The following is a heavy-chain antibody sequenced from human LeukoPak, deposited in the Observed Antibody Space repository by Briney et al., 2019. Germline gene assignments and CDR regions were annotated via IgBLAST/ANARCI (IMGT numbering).Heavy chain of an antibody. CDR1: GFTFSRYG. CDR2: IRYDGSNK. D-gene: IGHD3-10*01. J-gene: IGHJ4*02. Sequence: GGSLRLSCAASGFTFSRYGMHWVRQAPGKGMEWVAFIRYDGSNKYYADSVKGRFTISRDNSKNTLYLQMNSLRAEDTAVYYCASAHRYYYGSGSYLRQDYWGQGTLVTVSS. V-gene: IGHV3-30*02. CDR3: ASAHRYYYGSGSYLRQDY.